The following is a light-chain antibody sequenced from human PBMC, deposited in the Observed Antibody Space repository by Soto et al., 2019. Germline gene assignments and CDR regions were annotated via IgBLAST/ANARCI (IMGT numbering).Light chain of an antibody. CDR2: GAS. CDR1: QSISRY. J-gene: IGKJ3*01. V-gene: IGKV3-20*01. Sequence: IVLTQSQGTLSLSPGARTTLSCIASQSISRYLAWYQQKPGQGPRLLIYGASSRATGTPDRFSGSGSGTDFTLTISRLEPEDFAVYYCQQYGSSPPITFGPGTKVDIK. CDR3: QQYGSSPPIT.